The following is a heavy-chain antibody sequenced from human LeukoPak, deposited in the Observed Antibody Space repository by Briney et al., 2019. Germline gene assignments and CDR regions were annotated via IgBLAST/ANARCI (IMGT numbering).Heavy chain of an antibody. J-gene: IGHJ1*01. Sequence: PGGSQRLSCAASGFTFSSYAMSWVRQAPGKGLEWVSAISGSGGSTYYADSVKGRFTISRDNSKNTLYLQMNSLRAEDTAVYYCAKESLRYYGNPTAEYFQHWGQGTLVTVSS. V-gene: IGHV3-23*01. CDR1: GFTFSSYA. CDR3: AKESLRYYGNPTAEYFQH. D-gene: IGHD2/OR15-2a*01. CDR2: ISGSGGST.